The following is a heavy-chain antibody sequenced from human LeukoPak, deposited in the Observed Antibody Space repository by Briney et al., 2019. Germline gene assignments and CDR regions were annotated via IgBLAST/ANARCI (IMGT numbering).Heavy chain of an antibody. CDR2: ISAYNGNT. D-gene: IGHD2-15*01. CDR3: ARSVVVVAATGGDGSGRD. Sequence: ASVKVSCKASGYTLTSYGISWVRQAPGQGLEWTGWISAYNGNTNYAQKLQGRVTMTTDTSTSTAYMELRSLRSDDTAVYYCARSVVVVAATGGDGSGRDWGQGTLVTVSS. V-gene: IGHV1-18*01. J-gene: IGHJ4*02. CDR1: GYTLTSYG.